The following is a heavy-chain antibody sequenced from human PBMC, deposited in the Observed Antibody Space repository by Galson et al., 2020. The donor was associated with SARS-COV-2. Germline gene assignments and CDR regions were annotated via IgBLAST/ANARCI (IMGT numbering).Heavy chain of an antibody. V-gene: IGHV4-59*08. CDR1: GGSISSYY. Sequence: ASETLSLTCTVSGGSISSYYWSWIRQPPGKGLEWIGYIYYSGSTNYNPSLKSRVTISVDTSKNQFSLKLSSVTAADTAVYYCARHSPLLWFGELLLGQGNLDYWGQGTLVTVSS. J-gene: IGHJ4*02. CDR2: IYYSGST. CDR3: ARHSPLLWFGELLLGQGNLDY. D-gene: IGHD3-10*01.